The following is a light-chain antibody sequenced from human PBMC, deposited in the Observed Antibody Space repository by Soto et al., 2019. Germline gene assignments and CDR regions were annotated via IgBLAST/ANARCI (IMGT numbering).Light chain of an antibody. CDR3: QQYGSSPHT. CDR2: GAS. J-gene: IGKJ2*01. V-gene: IGKV3-20*01. Sequence: EIVLTQSPGTLSLSPGERATLSGRASQSVSSSYLAWYQHNPGQAPRLLIYGASSRSTGIPDRFSGSGSGTDFTLTISRLEPEDFAVYYCQQYGSSPHTIGQRTKLEIK. CDR1: QSVSSSY.